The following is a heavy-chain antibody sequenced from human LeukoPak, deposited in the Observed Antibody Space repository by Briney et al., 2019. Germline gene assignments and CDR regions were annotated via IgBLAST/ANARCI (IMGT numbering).Heavy chain of an antibody. CDR2: IYYSGNS. CDR3: AREVGATRVFDY. V-gene: IGHV4-39*02. Sequence: SETLSLTCTVSGGSISSSNYYWGWIRQPPGKGLEWIGSIYYSGNSYYNPSLNSRVSISVDSSKNQFSLKLSSVTAADTAVYYCAREVGATRVFDYWGQRTLVTVSS. D-gene: IGHD1-26*01. CDR1: GGSISSSNYY. J-gene: IGHJ4*02.